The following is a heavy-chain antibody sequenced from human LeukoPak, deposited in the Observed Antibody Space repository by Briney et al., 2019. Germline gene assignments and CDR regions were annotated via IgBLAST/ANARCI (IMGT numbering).Heavy chain of an antibody. Sequence: ASVKVSCKTSGYMFTGYYIHWVRRAPGQGLEWMGWISSNSGDTKYAQKFQGRVTMARDTSITTVYMELSSLRSDDTAVYYCARDKSGIDYWGQGTLVTVSS. CDR2: ISSNSGDT. D-gene: IGHD1-26*01. J-gene: IGHJ4*02. V-gene: IGHV1-2*02. CDR3: ARDKSGIDY. CDR1: GYMFTGYY.